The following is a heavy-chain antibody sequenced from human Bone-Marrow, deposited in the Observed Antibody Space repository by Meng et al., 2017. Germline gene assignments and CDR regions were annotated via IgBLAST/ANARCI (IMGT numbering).Heavy chain of an antibody. CDR2: INHSGST. CDR3: ARGPTTMAHDFDY. D-gene: IGHD5-24*01. Sequence: QLQLQQWGAGLFKPSETLSLTCVVSGGSFSDYYWSWIRQPPGKGLEWIGEINHSGSTNYNPSLESRATISVDTSQNNLSLKLSSVTAADSAVYYCARGPTTMAHDFDYWGQGTLVTVSS. J-gene: IGHJ4*02. V-gene: IGHV4-34*01. CDR1: GGSFSDYY.